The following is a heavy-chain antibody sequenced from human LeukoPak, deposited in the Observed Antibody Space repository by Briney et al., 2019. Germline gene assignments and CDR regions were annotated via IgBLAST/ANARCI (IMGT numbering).Heavy chain of an antibody. CDR3: ARDLTYYYDSSGYYYFDY. J-gene: IGHJ4*02. CDR1: GFTFSSYS. Sequence: GGSLRLSCAASGFTFSSYSMNWVRQAPGKGLEWVSSISSSSSYIYYADSVKGRFTLSRDNAKNSLYLQMNSLRAEDTAVYYCARDLTYYYDSSGYYYFDYWGQGTLVTVSS. D-gene: IGHD3-22*01. CDR2: ISSSSSYI. V-gene: IGHV3-21*01.